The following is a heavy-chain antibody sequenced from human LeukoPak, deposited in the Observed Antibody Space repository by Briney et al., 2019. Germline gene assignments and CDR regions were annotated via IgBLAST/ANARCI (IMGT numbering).Heavy chain of an antibody. Sequence: GGSLRLSCAASGFTFSSYRMNWVRQAPGKGLEWVSSISSSGSYIYYADSVKGRFTISRDNAKNSLYLQMNSLRAEDTAVYYCARDHDRYDSSGYPYWGQGTLVTVSS. CDR3: ARDHDRYDSSGYPY. J-gene: IGHJ4*02. D-gene: IGHD3-22*01. CDR1: GFTFSSYR. CDR2: ISSSGSYI. V-gene: IGHV3-21*01.